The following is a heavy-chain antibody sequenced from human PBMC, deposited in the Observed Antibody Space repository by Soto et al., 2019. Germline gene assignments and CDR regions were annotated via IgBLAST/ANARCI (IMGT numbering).Heavy chain of an antibody. V-gene: IGHV3-74*01. D-gene: IGHD4-17*01. Sequence: EVRLVESGGGLVQPGGSLRLSCAASGFTFSTFWMHWVRQGPGKGLVWVSRINSDGSSTNYADSVKGRFTISRDNAKNTLYLQMNSLRAEDTAVYYCARRSVYGDYSSWGQGTLVTVSS. CDR3: ARRSVYGDYSS. J-gene: IGHJ5*02. CDR2: INSDGSST. CDR1: GFTFSTFW.